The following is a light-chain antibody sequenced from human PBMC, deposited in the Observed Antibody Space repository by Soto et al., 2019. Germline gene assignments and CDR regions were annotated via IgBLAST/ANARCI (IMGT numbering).Light chain of an antibody. Sequence: IVMTQYTATLSVSPGERATFSCRASQNIYSNIAWYQQRPGQAPRLLIYRASTRATGVPARFSVSGSGTEFTLTISSLQSEDFAVYSCLQYQNLWAFGQGTKVDIK. J-gene: IGKJ1*01. CDR2: RAS. CDR1: QNIYSN. V-gene: IGKV3-15*01. CDR3: LQYQNLWA.